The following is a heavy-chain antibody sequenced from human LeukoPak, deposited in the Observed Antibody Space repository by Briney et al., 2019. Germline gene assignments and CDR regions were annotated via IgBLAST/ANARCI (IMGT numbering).Heavy chain of an antibody. D-gene: IGHD6-19*01. V-gene: IGHV4-61*08. CDR1: GGSISSGDYY. J-gene: IGHJ4*02. CDR2: IYYSGST. CDR3: ARDPYSSGWFDY. Sequence: SETLSLTCTVSGGSISSGDYYWSWIRQPPGKGLEWIGYIYYSGSTNYNPSLKSRVTMSVDTSKNQFSLKLSSVTAADTAVYYCARDPYSSGWFDYWGQGTLVTVSS.